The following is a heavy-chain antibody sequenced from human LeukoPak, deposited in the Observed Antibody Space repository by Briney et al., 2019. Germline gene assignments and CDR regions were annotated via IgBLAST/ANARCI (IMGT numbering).Heavy chain of an antibody. CDR3: ARKRGYSYGELFYY. D-gene: IGHD5-18*01. CDR2: IYYSGST. J-gene: IGHJ4*02. Sequence: PSETLPLTCTVSGGSISSSSYYWGWIRQPPGKGLEWIGSIYYSGSTYYNPSLKSRVTISVDTSKNQFSLKLSSVTAADTDVYYCARKRGYSYGELFYYWGQGTLVTVSS. CDR1: GGSISSSSYY. V-gene: IGHV4-39*01.